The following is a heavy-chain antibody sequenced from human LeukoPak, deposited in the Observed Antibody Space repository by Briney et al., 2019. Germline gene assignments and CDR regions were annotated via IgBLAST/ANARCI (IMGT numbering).Heavy chain of an antibody. V-gene: IGHV1-2*02. J-gene: IGHJ6*03. Sequence: ASVTVSCKASGYTFTSYGISWVRQAPGQGLEWMGWINPNSGGTNYAQKFQGRVTMTRDTSISTAYMELSRLRSDDTAVYYCARDSSSSFWGPLGYYYMDVWGKGTTVTVSS. CDR3: ARDSSSSFWGPLGYYYMDV. CDR1: GYTFTSYG. D-gene: IGHD6-6*01. CDR2: INPNSGGT.